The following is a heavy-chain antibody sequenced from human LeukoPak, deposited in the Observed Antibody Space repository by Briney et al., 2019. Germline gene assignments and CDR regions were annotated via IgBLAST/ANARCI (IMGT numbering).Heavy chain of an antibody. V-gene: IGHV4-59*01. CDR3: ARVIDYYDSSGYCSYFDY. CDR1: GGSISSYY. D-gene: IGHD3-22*01. Sequence: SETLSLTCTVSGGSISSYYWSWIRQPPGKGLEWIGYIYYSGSTNYNPSLKSRVTISVDTSKNQFSLKLSSMTAADTAVYYCARVIDYYDSSGYCSYFDYWGQGTLVTVSS. J-gene: IGHJ4*02. CDR2: IYYSGST.